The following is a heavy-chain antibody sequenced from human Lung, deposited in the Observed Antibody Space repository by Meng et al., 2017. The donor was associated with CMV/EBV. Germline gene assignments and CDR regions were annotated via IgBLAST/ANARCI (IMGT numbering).Heavy chain of an antibody. CDR2: ISTNTGTP. D-gene: IGHD2/OR15-2a*01. Sequence: QVHLVKSGSELKKPWASWKVSCKASGYTFSTYTINWVRQAHGRGLEWMGWISTNTGTPTYTQGFTGRFVFSLDTSVSTAYLQISSLKAEDTAVYYCARGGNFDPWGQGTLVTVSS. CDR1: GYTFSTYT. V-gene: IGHV7-4-1*02. J-gene: IGHJ5*02. CDR3: ARGGNFDP.